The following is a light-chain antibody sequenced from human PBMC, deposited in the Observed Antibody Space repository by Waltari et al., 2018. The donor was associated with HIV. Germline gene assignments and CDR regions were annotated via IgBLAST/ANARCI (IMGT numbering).Light chain of an antibody. CDR1: KGISSY. Sequence: DIPLTQSPSFLSASVGDRVTITCRARKGISSYLAWYQQKPGKAPKHLIYAASTLQSGVPSRFSGSGSGTEFTLIISSLQPEDFATYYCQQLNSYPPWTFGQGTKVEIK. CDR2: AAS. V-gene: IGKV1-9*01. CDR3: QQLNSYPPWT. J-gene: IGKJ1*01.